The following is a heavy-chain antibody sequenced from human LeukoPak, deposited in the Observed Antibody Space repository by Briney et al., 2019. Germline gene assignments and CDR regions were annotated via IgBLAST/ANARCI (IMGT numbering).Heavy chain of an antibody. Sequence: PSETLSLTCAVSGGSFVGSHSNWIRQPPGKGLEWIGEINHSGNTNYNPSLKSRVTISVDTSKNQFSLKLRSVTAADTAVYYCARDPTTVVTLPYYFDDWGQGTLVTVSS. J-gene: IGHJ4*02. D-gene: IGHD4-23*01. CDR2: INHSGNT. CDR1: GGSFVGSH. V-gene: IGHV4-34*01. CDR3: ARDPTTVVTLPYYFDD.